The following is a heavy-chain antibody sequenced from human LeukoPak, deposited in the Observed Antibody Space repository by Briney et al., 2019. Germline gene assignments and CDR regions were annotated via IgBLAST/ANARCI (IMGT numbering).Heavy chain of an antibody. D-gene: IGHD3-22*01. CDR2: INPNSGGT. V-gene: IGHV1-2*02. CDR1: GYTFTGYH. Sequence: ASVKVSCKASGYTFTGYHMHWVRQAPGQGLEWMGWINPNSGGTNYAQKFQGRVTMTRDTSISTAYMELSRLRSDDTAVYYCAREVVVVITTSVENAFDIWGQGTMVTVSS. J-gene: IGHJ3*02. CDR3: AREVVVVITTSVENAFDI.